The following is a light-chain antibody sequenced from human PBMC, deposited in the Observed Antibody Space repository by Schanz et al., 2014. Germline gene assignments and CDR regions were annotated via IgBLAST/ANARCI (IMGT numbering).Light chain of an antibody. V-gene: IGKV3-20*01. J-gene: IGKJ5*01. CDR1: QSVSSNS. CDR3: QQSYSTPDP. CDR2: GAS. Sequence: EVVLTQSPGTLSLSPGERATLSCRASQSVSSNSLAWYQQTPGQAPRLLIYGASSRATGIPDRFSGSGSGTDFSLTISRLEPEDFATYYCQQSYSTPDPFGQGTRLDIK.